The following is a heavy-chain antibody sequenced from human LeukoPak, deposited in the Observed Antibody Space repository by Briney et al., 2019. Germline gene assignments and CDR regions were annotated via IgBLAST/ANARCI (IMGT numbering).Heavy chain of an antibody. J-gene: IGHJ4*02. D-gene: IGHD3-3*01. Sequence: GGSLRLSCAASGFTFSSYAMSWVRQAPGKGLEWVSAISGSGGSTYYADSVKGRFTISRDNSKNTLYLQMNSLRAEDTAVYYCAKDPGGGYYTGVFGYWGQGTLVTVSS. CDR2: ISGSGGST. V-gene: IGHV3-23*01. CDR3: AKDPGGGYYTGVFGY. CDR1: GFTFSSYA.